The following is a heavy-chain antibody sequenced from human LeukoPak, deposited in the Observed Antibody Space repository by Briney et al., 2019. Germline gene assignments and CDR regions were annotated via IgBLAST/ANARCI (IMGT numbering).Heavy chain of an antibody. CDR2: IIPIFGTA. J-gene: IGHJ4*02. V-gene: IGHV1-69*05. D-gene: IGHD2-2*02. CDR1: GGTFSSYA. Sequence: GASVNVSFKASGGTFSSYAISWVRQAPGQGLEWMGGIIPIFGTANYAQKFQGRVTITTDESTSTAYMELSSLRSEDTAVYYCARGGSGAAIDYWGQGTLVTVSS. CDR3: ARGGSGAAIDY.